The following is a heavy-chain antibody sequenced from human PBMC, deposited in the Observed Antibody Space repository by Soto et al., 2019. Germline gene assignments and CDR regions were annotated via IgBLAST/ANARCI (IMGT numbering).Heavy chain of an antibody. CDR2: INGDGSST. CDR3: ARGARNYYFFDC. J-gene: IGHJ4*02. D-gene: IGHD1-7*01. CDR1: GFTFSNYW. Sequence: EVQLVESGGGLVQPRGSLRISWVASGFTFSNYWIHWVRQAPGNGLVWVSRINGDGSSTNYADSVKGQFTISRDNAKNTVYLQMNSLRVEDTAVYYCARGARNYYFFDCWGQGTLVTVSS. V-gene: IGHV3-74*01.